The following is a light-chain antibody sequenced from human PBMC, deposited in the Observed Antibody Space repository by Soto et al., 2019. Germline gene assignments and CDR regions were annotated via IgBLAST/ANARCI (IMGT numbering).Light chain of an antibody. CDR2: DTS. J-gene: IGKJ5*01. Sequence: EVVLTQSPATLSVSPGEIATLSSRSSQSGSIKLAWYQQKPGQAPRLLIYDTSTRATGIPARFSGSGSGTEFTLTISSLQSEDFAVYYCQQYNKWPPITFGQGTRLEIK. CDR3: QQYNKWPPIT. V-gene: IGKV3-15*01. CDR1: QSGSIK.